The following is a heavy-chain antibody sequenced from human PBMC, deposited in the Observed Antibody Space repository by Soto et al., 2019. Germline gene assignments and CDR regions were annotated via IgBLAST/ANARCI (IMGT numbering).Heavy chain of an antibody. D-gene: IGHD6-13*01. J-gene: IGHJ4*02. V-gene: IGHV3-73*02. Sequence: EVQLVESGGGLVQPGGSLKLSCAASGFTFSGSAMHWVRQASGKGLEWVGRIRSKANSYATAYAASVKGRFTISRDDSKNTAYLQMNSLKTEDTAVYYRTITPGIAAADVDYWGQGTLVTVSS. CDR1: GFTFSGSA. CDR2: IRSKANSYAT. CDR3: TITPGIAAADVDY.